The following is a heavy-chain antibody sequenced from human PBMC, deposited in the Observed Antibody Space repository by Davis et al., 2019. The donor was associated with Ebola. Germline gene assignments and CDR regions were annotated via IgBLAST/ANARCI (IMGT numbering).Heavy chain of an antibody. V-gene: IGHV3-30*12. CDR2: ISYDGSRR. CDR3: NAGIVVVVAATPFDY. D-gene: IGHD2-15*01. Sequence: GGSLRLSCAASGFTFSISGMHWVRQAPGKGLEWVAVISYDGSRRYYADSVKGRFTISRDNSKNTLYLQMNSLKTEDTAVYYCNAGIVVVVAATPFDYWGQGTLVTVSS. CDR1: GFTFSISG. J-gene: IGHJ4*02.